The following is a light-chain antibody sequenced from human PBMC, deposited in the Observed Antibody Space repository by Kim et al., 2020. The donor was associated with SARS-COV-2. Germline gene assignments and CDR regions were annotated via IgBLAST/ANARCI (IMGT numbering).Light chain of an antibody. V-gene: IGKV1-6*01. CDR1: QDIGSD. J-gene: IGKJ4*01. CDR2: AAS. CDR3: LQDYYYPLT. Sequence: GDRVTITCRASQDIGSDLDWYHQKPGEAPKLLIYAASSLQSGVPSRFSGSGSGTDFTLAISSLQPEDFATYYCLQDYYYPLTFGGGTKVDIK.